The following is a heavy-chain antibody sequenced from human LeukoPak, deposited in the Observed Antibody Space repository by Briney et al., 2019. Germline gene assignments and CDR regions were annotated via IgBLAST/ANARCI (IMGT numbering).Heavy chain of an antibody. CDR3: ARVMWVDSSSSGDNWFDP. V-gene: IGHV3-30-3*01. Sequence: GGSLRLSCAASGFTFSSYAMHWVRQAPGKGLEWVAVISYDGSNKYYADSVKGRFTISRDNSKNTLYLQMNSLRAEDTAVYYCARVMWVDSSSSGDNWFDPWGQGTLVTVFS. D-gene: IGHD6-6*01. J-gene: IGHJ5*02. CDR2: ISYDGSNK. CDR1: GFTFSSYA.